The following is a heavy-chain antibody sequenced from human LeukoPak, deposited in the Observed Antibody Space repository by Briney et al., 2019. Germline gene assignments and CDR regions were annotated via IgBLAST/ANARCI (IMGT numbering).Heavy chain of an antibody. J-gene: IGHJ3*02. V-gene: IGHV1-2*02. CDR2: INPNSGGT. CDR1: GYSFTGHY. CDR3: ARAGLLWFGGNAFDI. Sequence: ASVKVSCKASGYSFTGHYMHWVRQAPGQGLEWMGWINPNSGGTNYAQKFQGRVTMTRDTSISTAYMELSRLRSDDTAVYYCARAGLLWFGGNAFDIWGQGTMVTVSS. D-gene: IGHD3-10*01.